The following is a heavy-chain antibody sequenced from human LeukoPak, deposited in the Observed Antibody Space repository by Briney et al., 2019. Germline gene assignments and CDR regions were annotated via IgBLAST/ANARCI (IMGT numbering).Heavy chain of an antibody. D-gene: IGHD5-12*01. CDR3: ARDRIGGYDFRY. Sequence: SETLSLTCAVYGGSFSGYYWSWIRQPPGKGLEWIGEINHSGSTNYNPSLKSRVTISVDTSKNQFSLKLSSVTAADTAVYYCARDRIGGYDFRYWGQGTLVTVSS. V-gene: IGHV4-34*01. CDR1: GGSFSGYY. J-gene: IGHJ4*02. CDR2: INHSGST.